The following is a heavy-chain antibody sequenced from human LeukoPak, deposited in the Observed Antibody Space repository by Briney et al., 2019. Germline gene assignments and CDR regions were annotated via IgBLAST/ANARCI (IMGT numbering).Heavy chain of an antibody. D-gene: IGHD3-10*01. CDR3: ARDPAPYGSGSYHFDY. Sequence: SVKLSCKASGGTFSSYAISWVRQAPGHGLEWVGRIIPLFGTASYAQKFQGRVTITTDESTSTAYMELSSLRSEDTAVYYCARDPAPYGSGSYHFDYWGQGTLVTVSS. CDR1: GGTFSSYA. CDR2: IIPLFGTA. J-gene: IGHJ4*02. V-gene: IGHV1-69*05.